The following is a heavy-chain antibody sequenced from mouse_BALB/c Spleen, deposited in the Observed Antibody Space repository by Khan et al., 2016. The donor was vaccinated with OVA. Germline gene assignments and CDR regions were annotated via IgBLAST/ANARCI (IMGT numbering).Heavy chain of an antibody. J-gene: IGHJ2*01. V-gene: IGHV3-2*02. CDR1: GYSITSDYA. Sequence: EVQLQEPGPGLVKPSQSLSLTCTVTGYSITSDYAWNWIRQFPGNKLEWMGYISYSGRTSYNPSFKSRISITRDTSKNQFFLQLNSVTTEVTATXYCARSVTITTVVATDFDYWGQGTTLTVSS. CDR3: ARSVTITTVVATDFDY. CDR2: ISYSGRT. D-gene: IGHD1-1*01.